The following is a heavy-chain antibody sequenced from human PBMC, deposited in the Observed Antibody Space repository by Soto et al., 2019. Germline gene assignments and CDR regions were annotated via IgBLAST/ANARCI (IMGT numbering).Heavy chain of an antibody. D-gene: IGHD2-15*01. Sequence: QVQLQESGPGLVKPSETLSLTCTVSGGSLGSYYWGWIRQPPGKGLEWIAYIYDSGTTYYNPSLKSRVTISVDTPKSQFSLNLTSVTSADTAVYYCARGAAFWVGPWGQGTLVTVAS. V-gene: IGHV4-59*01. CDR3: ARGAAFWVGP. J-gene: IGHJ5*02. CDR2: IYDSGTT. CDR1: GGSLGSYY.